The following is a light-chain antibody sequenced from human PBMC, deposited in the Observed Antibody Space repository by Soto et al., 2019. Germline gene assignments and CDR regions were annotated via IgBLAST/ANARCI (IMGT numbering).Light chain of an antibody. Sequence: EIVMTQSPATLSVSPGARATLSCRASQRVSSNLAWYQQKPGQAPRLLIYGASTRATGIPARFSGSGSGTEFTLTISSLQSEDFAVYYCQQYNNWPPTFGQGTKVEIK. J-gene: IGKJ1*01. CDR1: QRVSSN. V-gene: IGKV3-15*01. CDR3: QQYNNWPPT. CDR2: GAS.